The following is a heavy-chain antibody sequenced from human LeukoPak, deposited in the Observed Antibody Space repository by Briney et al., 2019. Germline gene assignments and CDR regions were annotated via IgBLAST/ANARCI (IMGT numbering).Heavy chain of an antibody. CDR3: ARDSPFEWDVFGDSFDI. Sequence: NASQTLSLTCTVSGGSISSHYWSWIRQSPGKGLEWIGFMRYRGNTNSNPSLRSRVTISMDTSKNQFSLKMSSVTAADTAVYYCARDSPFEWDVFGDSFDIWGQGTVVTVSS. D-gene: IGHD1-26*01. CDR1: GGSISSHY. CDR2: MRYRGNT. V-gene: IGHV4-59*11. J-gene: IGHJ3*02.